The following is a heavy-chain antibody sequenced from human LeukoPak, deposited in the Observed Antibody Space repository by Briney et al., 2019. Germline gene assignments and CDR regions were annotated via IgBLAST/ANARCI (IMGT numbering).Heavy chain of an antibody. CDR2: ISSSSSTI. CDR3: ARDQYYYDSSGYSDGY. V-gene: IGHV3-48*02. Sequence: GGSLRLSCAASGFIFSTYGMHWVRQAPGKGLEWVSYISSSSSTIYYADSVKGRFTISRDNAKNSLYLQMNSLRDEDTAVYYCARDQYYYDSSGYSDGYWGQGTLVTVSS. D-gene: IGHD3-22*01. J-gene: IGHJ4*02. CDR1: GFIFSTYG.